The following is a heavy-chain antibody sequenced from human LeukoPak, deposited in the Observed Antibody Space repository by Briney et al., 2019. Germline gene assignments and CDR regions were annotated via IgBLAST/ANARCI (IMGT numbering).Heavy chain of an antibody. CDR1: GFTFSSYA. V-gene: IGHV3-23*01. D-gene: IGHD1-26*01. Sequence: GGSLRLSCAASGFTFSSYAMSWVRQALGKGLEWVSTISGSGGSTYYADSVKGRFTISRGNSKNTLYLQMNSLRAEDTAVYYCAKVVGATTRGYFDYWGQGTLVTVSS. CDR3: AKVVGATTRGYFDY. CDR2: ISGSGGST. J-gene: IGHJ4*02.